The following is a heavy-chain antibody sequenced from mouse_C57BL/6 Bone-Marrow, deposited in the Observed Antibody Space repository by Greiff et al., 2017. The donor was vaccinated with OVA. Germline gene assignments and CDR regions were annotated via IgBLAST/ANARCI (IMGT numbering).Heavy chain of an antibody. CDR1: GYTFTSFG. CDR3: ARCAFDY. J-gene: IGHJ2*01. V-gene: IGHV1-81*01. CDR2: IYPRSGNT. Sequence: VQLQHSGAELARPGASVKLSCKASGYTFTSFGLSWLTQRPGQGLEWIGEIYPRSGNTHYHEKFKGKATLTADKSSSTAYMELRSLTAEDSAVYFCARCAFDYWGQGTTLTVSS.